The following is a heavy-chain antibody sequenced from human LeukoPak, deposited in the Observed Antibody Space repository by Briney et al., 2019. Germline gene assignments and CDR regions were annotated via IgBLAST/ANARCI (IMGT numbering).Heavy chain of an antibody. CDR1: GGSISSGSYY. CDR2: IYTSGST. D-gene: IGHD2-8*01. Sequence: PSETLSLTCTVSGGSISSGSYYWSWIRQPAGKGLEWIGRIYTSGSTNYNPSLKSRVTISVDTSKNQFSLKLSSVTAADTAVYYCARDNGLIPRGVDWFDPWGQGTLVTVSS. V-gene: IGHV4-61*02. CDR3: ARDNGLIPRGVDWFDP. J-gene: IGHJ5*02.